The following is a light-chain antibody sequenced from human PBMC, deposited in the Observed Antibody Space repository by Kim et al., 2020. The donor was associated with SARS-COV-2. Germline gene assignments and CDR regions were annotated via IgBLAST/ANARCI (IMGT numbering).Light chain of an antibody. J-gene: IGLJ7*01. V-gene: IGLV2-8*01. CDR1: SSDIGSYNS. CDR2: DVN. Sequence: QSLLTQPPSASGSLGQSVTMSCTGTSSDIGSYNSVSWYQQHPGKAPKLLIFDVNERPSGVPSRFYGFRSGYTASLIVSGLQVDDESYYYCSSFAVGDNVLFGEGTQLTVL. CDR3: SSFAVGDNVL.